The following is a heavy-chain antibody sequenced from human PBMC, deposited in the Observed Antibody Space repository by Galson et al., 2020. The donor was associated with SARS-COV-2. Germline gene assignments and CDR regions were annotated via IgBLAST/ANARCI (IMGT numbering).Heavy chain of an antibody. J-gene: IGHJ4*02. CDR2: ISGSGGTT. D-gene: IGHD3-22*01. V-gene: IGHV3-23*01. Sequence: GGSLRLSCAASGFTFSSYAMSWVRQAPGKGLEWLSVISGSGGTTYYADSMKGRFTISRDNSKNTLYLHMNSLRAEDTAVYYCAKNRDSSGYYSVAGYWGQGTLVTVSS. CDR1: GFTFSSYA. CDR3: AKNRDSSGYYSVAGY.